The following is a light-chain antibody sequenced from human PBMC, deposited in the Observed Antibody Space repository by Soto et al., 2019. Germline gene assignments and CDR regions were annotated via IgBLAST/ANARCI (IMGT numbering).Light chain of an antibody. Sequence: QSVLTQPPSASGTPGQRVTISCSGSSSSIGSNTVNWYQQLPGTAPKLLIYGHNQRPSGVPDRFSGSKSGTSASLAISGLQSEDEADYYCAAWDDSLNGRVFAGGTKLTVL. CDR2: GHN. CDR3: AAWDDSLNGRV. CDR1: SSSIGSNT. V-gene: IGLV1-44*01. J-gene: IGLJ2*01.